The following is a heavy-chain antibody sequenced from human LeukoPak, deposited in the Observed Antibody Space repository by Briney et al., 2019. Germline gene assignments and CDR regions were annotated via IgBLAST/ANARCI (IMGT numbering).Heavy chain of an antibody. CDR1: GFTFSSYA. CDR3: VKDRGGGFGSSPAQYDAFDI. CDR2: ISSNGGST. Sequence: GGSLRLSCSASGFTFSSYAMHWVRQAPGKGLEYVSAISSNGGSTYYADSVKGRFTISRDNSKNTLYLQMSSLRAEDTAVYYCVKDRGGGFGSSPAQYDAFDIWGQGTMVTVSS. V-gene: IGHV3-64D*09. J-gene: IGHJ3*02. D-gene: IGHD6-6*01.